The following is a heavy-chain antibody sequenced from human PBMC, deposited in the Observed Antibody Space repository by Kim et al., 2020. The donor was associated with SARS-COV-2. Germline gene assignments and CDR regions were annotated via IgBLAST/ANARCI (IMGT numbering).Heavy chain of an antibody. J-gene: IGHJ3*02. D-gene: IGHD3-22*01. CDR3: AKDHYYYDSRGAFDI. Sequence: GGSLRLSCAASGFTFSSYEMNWVRQAPGKGLEWVSYISSSGSTIYYADSVKGRFTISRDNAKNSLYLQMNSLRAEDTAVYYCAKDHYYYDSRGAFDIWGQGTMVTVSS. V-gene: IGHV3-48*03. CDR1: GFTFSSYE. CDR2: ISSSGSTI.